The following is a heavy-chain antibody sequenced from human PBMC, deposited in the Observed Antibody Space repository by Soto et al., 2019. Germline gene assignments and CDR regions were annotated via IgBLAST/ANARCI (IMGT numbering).Heavy chain of an antibody. D-gene: IGHD1-26*01. CDR2: IYYSGST. V-gene: IGHV4-30-4*01. J-gene: IGHJ6*02. CDR1: GGSISSGDYY. CDR3: ASSYTRPSYAYYYGMDV. Sequence: PSETLSLTCTVSGGSISSGDYYWSRIRQPPGKGLEWIGYIYYSGSTYYNPSLKSRVTISVDTSKNQFSLKLSSVTAADTAVYYCASSYTRPSYAYYYGMDVWGQGTTATVSS.